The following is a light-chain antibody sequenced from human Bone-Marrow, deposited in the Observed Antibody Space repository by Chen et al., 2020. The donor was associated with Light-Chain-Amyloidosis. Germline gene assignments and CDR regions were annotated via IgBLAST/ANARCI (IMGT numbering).Light chain of an antibody. CDR3: SSYTITSTLV. CDR1: SRDDGGDNH. V-gene: IGLV2-14*01. J-gene: IGLJ1*01. Sequence: QSALTQPASVSGSPGQSITISCTGTSRDDGGDNHVSWYQQHPDKAPKLMIYEVTNRPSWVPDRFSGYKADNTASLTIAGLQTEDEAEYFCSSYTITSTLVFGSGSRVTVL. CDR2: EVT.